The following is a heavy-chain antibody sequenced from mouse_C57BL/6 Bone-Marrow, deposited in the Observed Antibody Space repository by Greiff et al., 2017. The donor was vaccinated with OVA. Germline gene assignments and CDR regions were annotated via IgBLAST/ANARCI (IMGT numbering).Heavy chain of an antibody. Sequence: EVKLVESGGGLVKPGGSLKLSCAASGFTFSSYAMSWVRQTPEKRLEWVATISDGGRYTYYPDNVKGRFTISRDNAKNNLYLQMSHLKSEDTAMYYCARDWVGRGGLYAMDYWGQGTSVTVSS. D-gene: IGHD4-1*01. J-gene: IGHJ4*01. CDR3: ARDWVGRGGLYAMDY. CDR1: GFTFSSYA. V-gene: IGHV5-4*01. CDR2: ISDGGRYT.